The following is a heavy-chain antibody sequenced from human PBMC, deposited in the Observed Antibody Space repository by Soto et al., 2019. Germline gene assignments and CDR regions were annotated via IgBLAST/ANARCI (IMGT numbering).Heavy chain of an antibody. V-gene: IGHV3-7*01. CDR3: ARDLTVTPG. D-gene: IGHD4-17*01. CDR2: IKQDESEK. J-gene: IGHJ4*02. CDR1: GFTFSDYW. Sequence: EVQLVESGGGLVQPGGSLRLSCVASGFTFSDYWMSWVRQAPGKGLEWVANIKQDESEKFYVDSVEGRFTISRDNTKNSLYLQMNSLRPEDTAVYYCARDLTVTPGWGQGTLVTVSS.